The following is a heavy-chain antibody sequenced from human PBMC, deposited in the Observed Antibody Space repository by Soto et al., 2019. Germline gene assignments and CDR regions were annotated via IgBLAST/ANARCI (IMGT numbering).Heavy chain of an antibody. CDR1: GFTFSDYD. V-gene: IGHV3-13*01. CDR3: ARGTWTADRFDY. J-gene: IGHJ4*02. CDR2: IGSTDDT. Sequence: EVQLVESGGGLVQPGGSLRLSCAASGFTFSDYDMHWVRQPTGKGLEWVSTIGSTDDTYYSGSVKGRFTISRENAKNSFYLQMNSLRAGDTAVYYCARGTWTADRFDYWGQGTLVTVSS. D-gene: IGHD2-21*02.